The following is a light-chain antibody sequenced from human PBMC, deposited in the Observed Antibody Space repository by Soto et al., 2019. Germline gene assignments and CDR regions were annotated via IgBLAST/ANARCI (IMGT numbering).Light chain of an antibody. CDR2: DAS. CDR3: QQRYDWPST. Sequence: EIVLTQSPATLSLSPGERATLSCRASQSISTYFAGFQQKPGQAPRLLIYDASNRATGIPARFSGSGSGTDFTLTISSLEPEDFAVYFCQQRYDWPSTFGQGTRLEIK. J-gene: IGKJ5*01. V-gene: IGKV3-11*01. CDR1: QSISTY.